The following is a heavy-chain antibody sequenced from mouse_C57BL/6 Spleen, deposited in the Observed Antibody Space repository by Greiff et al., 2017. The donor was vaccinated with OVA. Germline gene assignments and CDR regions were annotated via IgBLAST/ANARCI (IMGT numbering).Heavy chain of an antibody. CDR1: GYTFTSYW. D-gene: IGHD2-4*01. J-gene: IGHJ2*01. CDR2: INPSNGGT. CDR3: ARSGITTGGYYFDY. Sequence: QVQLQQPGTELVKPGASVKLSCKASGYTFTSYWMHWVKQRPGQGLEWIGNINPSNGGTNYNEKFKSKATLTVDKATSTAYMQLSSLTSEDAAVYYCARSGITTGGYYFDYWGQGTTLTVSS. V-gene: IGHV1-53*01.